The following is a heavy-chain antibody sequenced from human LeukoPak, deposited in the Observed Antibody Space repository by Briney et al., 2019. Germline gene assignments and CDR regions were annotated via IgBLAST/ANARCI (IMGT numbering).Heavy chain of an antibody. J-gene: IGHJ4*02. CDR1: GFTFSSYG. D-gene: IGHD2-2*01. V-gene: IGHV3-23*01. Sequence: GGSLRLSCAASGFTFSSYGMSWVRQAPGKGLEWVSGITGGGGKTYYADSVRGRFTISRDNSKNTLYLQVNSLRAKDTAVYYCAESARYCSSTSCSPGGDYWGQGTLVTVSS. CDR2: ITGGGGKT. CDR3: AESARYCSSTSCSPGGDY.